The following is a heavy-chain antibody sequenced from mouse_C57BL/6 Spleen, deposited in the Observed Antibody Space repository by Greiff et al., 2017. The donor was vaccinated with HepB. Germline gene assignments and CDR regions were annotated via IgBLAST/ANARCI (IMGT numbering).Heavy chain of an antibody. CDR3: ARGGNYDLAMDY. V-gene: IGHV1-80*01. J-gene: IGHJ4*01. CDR1: GYAFSSYW. D-gene: IGHD2-1*01. Sequence: QVQLQQSGAELVKPGASVKISCKASGYAFSSYWMNWVKQRPGKGLEWIGQIYPGDGDTNYNGKFKGKATLTADKSSSTAYMQLSSLTSEDSAVYFCARGGNYDLAMDYWGQGTSVTVSS. CDR2: IYPGDGDT.